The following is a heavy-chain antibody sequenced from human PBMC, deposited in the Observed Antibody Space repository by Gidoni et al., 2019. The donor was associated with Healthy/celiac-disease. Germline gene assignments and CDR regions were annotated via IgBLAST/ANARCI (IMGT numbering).Heavy chain of an antibody. Sequence: QVQLQQWGAGLLKPSETLSLTCAVYGGSFSGYYWSWIRQPPGKGLEGSGEINHSGSTNYNPSLKSRVTISVDTSKNQFSLKLSSVTAADTAVYYCARRRFWFGAQPLDYWGQGTLVTVSS. CDR3: ARRRFWFGAQPLDY. J-gene: IGHJ4*02. CDR2: INHSGST. V-gene: IGHV4-34*01. CDR1: GGSFSGYY. D-gene: IGHD3-10*01.